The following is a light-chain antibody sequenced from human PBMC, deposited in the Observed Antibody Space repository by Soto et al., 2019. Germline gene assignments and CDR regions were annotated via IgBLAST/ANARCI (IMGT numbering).Light chain of an antibody. Sequence: QSALTQPASVSGSPGQSITISCTGTSSDVGGYNYVSWYQQHPGKAPKLMIYDVSNRPSGVSNRFSGSKSGNTASLTISGLQAEDEADYYCSSYTSSVHYVFGTGTKVTV. J-gene: IGLJ1*01. CDR3: SSYTSSVHYV. CDR1: SSDVGGYNY. V-gene: IGLV2-14*01. CDR2: DVS.